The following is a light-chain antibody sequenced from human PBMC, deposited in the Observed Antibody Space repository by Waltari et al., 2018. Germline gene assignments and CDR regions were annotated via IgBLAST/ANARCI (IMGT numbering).Light chain of an antibody. CDR2: DVD. J-gene: IGLJ1*01. CDR3: CSYAGSYTYV. Sequence: QSALTQPRSVSGSPGQSVTISCTGTSSDVGGYNYVSWYQQPPGKAPKLMIYDVDKRPSGVPDRFSGSKSGNTASLTISGLQAEDEADYYCCSYAGSYTYVFGTGTKVTVL. V-gene: IGLV2-11*01. CDR1: SSDVGGYNY.